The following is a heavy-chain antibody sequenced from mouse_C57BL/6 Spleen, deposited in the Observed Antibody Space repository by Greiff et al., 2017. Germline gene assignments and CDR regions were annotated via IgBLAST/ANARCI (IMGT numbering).Heavy chain of an antibody. CDR3: ARLNWDDYAMDY. D-gene: IGHD4-1*02. CDR1: GYTFTSYW. CDR2: IHPNSGST. V-gene: IGHV1-64*01. Sequence: VQLQQPGAELVKPGASVKLSCKASGYTFTSYWMHWVKQRPGQGLEWIGMIHPNSGSTNYNEKFKGKATLTVDKSSSTAYMQLSSLTSEDSAVYYCARLNWDDYAMDYWGQGTSVTVSS. J-gene: IGHJ4*01.